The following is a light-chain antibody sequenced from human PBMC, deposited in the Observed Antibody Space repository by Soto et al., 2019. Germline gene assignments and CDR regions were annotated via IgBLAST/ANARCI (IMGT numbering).Light chain of an antibody. CDR1: SSDVGGYNY. Sequence: ALTQPASVSGSPGQSITISCTGTSSDVGGYNYVSWYQQHPGKAPKLMIYDVSNRPSGVSNRFSGSKSGNTASLTISGLQAEDEADYYCSSYTSSSRVFGGGTQLTVL. CDR3: SSYTSSSRV. CDR2: DVS. V-gene: IGLV2-14*01. J-gene: IGLJ3*02.